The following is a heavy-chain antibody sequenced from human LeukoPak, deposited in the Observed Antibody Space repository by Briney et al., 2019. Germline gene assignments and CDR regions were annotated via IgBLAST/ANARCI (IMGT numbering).Heavy chain of an antibody. CDR3: ARGPPLSQLLLAAQLDY. J-gene: IGHJ4*02. CDR1: GYTFTSYD. V-gene: IGHV1-8*01. CDR2: MNPNSGNT. D-gene: IGHD2-2*01. Sequence: ASVKVSCKASGYTFTSYDINWVRQASGQGLEWMGWMNPNSGNTGYAQKFQGRVTMTRDTSISTAYMELSRLRSDDTAVYYCARGPPLSQLLLAAQLDYWGQGTLVTVSS.